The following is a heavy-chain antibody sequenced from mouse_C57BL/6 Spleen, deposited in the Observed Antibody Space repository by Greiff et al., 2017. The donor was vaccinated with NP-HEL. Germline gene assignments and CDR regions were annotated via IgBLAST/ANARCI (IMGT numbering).Heavy chain of an antibody. CDR1: GYAFSSYW. V-gene: IGHV1-80*01. Sequence: VQLQQSGAELVKPGASVKISCKASGYAFSSYWMNWVKQRPGKGLEWIGQIYPGDGDTNYNGKFKGKATLTADKSSSTAYMQLSSLTSEDSAVYFCARRSIYYYGSSYWYFDVWGTGTTVTVSS. D-gene: IGHD1-1*01. CDR2: IYPGDGDT. CDR3: ARRSIYYYGSSYWYFDV. J-gene: IGHJ1*03.